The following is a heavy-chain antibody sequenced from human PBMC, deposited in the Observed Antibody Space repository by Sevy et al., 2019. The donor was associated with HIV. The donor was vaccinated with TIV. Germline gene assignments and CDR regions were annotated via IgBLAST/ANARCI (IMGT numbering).Heavy chain of an antibody. D-gene: IGHD6-13*01. J-gene: IGHJ6*02. CDR2: ISDDGSDK. CDR3: ANSRGRYEGSSWLYYYYLLDV. V-gene: IGHV3-30*18. CDR1: GFSFSRHG. Sequence: GGSLRLSCVASGFSFSRHGMHWVRQAPGKGLEWVAVISDDGSDKQYAHSVKGLFTISRDNSKDTLYLQMNSLRLEDTAIYYCANSRGRYEGSSWLYYYYLLDVWGQGTTVTVSS.